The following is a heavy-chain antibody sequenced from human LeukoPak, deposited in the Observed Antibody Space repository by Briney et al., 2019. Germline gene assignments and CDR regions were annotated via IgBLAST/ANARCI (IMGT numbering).Heavy chain of an antibody. CDR2: IYPGDSDT. J-gene: IGHJ4*02. CDR1: GYSFTSYW. V-gene: IGHV5-51*01. D-gene: IGHD6-19*01. CDR3: ASAVAGTAFDY. Sequence: GESLRISCKASGYSFTSYWIGWVRQMPGKGPEWMGIIYPGDSDTRYSPSFQGQVTISADKSISTAYLQWSSLKASDTAMYYCASAVAGTAFDYWGQGTLVTVSS.